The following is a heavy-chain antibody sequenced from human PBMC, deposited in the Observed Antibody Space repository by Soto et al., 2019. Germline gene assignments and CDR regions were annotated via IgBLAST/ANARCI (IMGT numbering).Heavy chain of an antibody. CDR1: GYSFTSYW. J-gene: IGHJ3*02. Sequence: GESLKISCKGSGYSFTSYWISWVRQMPGKGLEWMGRIDPSDSYTNYSPSFQDHVTISADKSISTAYLQWSSLKASDTAMYYCARFVVVTEGAFDIWGQGTMVTGS. V-gene: IGHV5-10-1*01. D-gene: IGHD2-21*02. CDR2: IDPSDSYT. CDR3: ARFVVVTEGAFDI.